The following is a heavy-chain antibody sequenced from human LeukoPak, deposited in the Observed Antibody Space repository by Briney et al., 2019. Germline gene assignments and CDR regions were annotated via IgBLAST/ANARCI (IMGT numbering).Heavy chain of an antibody. J-gene: IGHJ6*03. CDR3: ARAHKYYDFWSGYSDYYYYYMGV. D-gene: IGHD3-3*01. CDR1: GGSISSHY. Sequence: PSETLSLTCTVSGGSISSHYWSWIRQPPGKGLEWIGYIYYSGSTNYNPSLKSRVTISVDTSKNQFSLKLSSVTAADTAVYYCARAHKYYDFWSGYSDYYYYYMGVWGKGTTVTVSS. CDR2: IYYSGST. V-gene: IGHV4-59*11.